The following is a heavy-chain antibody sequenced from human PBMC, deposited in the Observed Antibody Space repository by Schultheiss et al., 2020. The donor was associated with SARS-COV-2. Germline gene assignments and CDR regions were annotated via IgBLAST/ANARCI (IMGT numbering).Heavy chain of an antibody. CDR2: INPTSGST. D-gene: IGHD2-2*01. Sequence: ASVKVSCKASGYTFTGYYMHWVRQAPGQGLEWMGIINPTSGSTTYAPKFQGRVTMTGDTSTNTVYMALSSLRSEDTAVYYCARGPYASSWGQGTLVTVSS. J-gene: IGHJ4*02. V-gene: IGHV1-46*01. CDR1: GYTFTGYY. CDR3: ARGPYASS.